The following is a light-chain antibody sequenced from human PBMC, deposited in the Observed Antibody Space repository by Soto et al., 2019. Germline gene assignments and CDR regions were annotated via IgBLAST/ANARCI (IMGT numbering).Light chain of an antibody. J-gene: IGKJ5*01. V-gene: IGKV3-20*01. CDR3: QHYAAAPIT. CDR1: QSVGGN. Sequence: TVLTQSPVTLSLSPGERATLSCRASQSVGGNVAWYQQKPGQAPKLLISGASSSAPGIPDRFSGSGSGADFTLSISRLEPEAFALYYCQHYAAAPITFGHGTRL. CDR2: GAS.